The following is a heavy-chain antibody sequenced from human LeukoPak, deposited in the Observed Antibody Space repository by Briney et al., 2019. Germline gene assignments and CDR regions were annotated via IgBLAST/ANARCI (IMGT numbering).Heavy chain of an antibody. D-gene: IGHD3-22*01. CDR3: ARHISKYYYDSSGPAYGMDV. CDR1: GGSISSYY. Sequence: PSETLSLTCTVSGGSISSYYWSWLRQPPGKGLEWIGYIYYSGSTNYNPSLKSRVTISVDTSKNQFSLKLSSVTAADTAVYYCARHISKYYYDSSGPAYGMDVWGQGTTVTVSS. J-gene: IGHJ6*02. CDR2: IYYSGST. V-gene: IGHV4-59*08.